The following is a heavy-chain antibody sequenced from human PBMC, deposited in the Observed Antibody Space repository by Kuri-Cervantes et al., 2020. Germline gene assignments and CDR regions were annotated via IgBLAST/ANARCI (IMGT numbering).Heavy chain of an antibody. V-gene: IGHV1-2*02. Sequence: ASVKVSCKASGYTFTGYYMHWVRQAPGQGLEWMGWINPNSGGTNYAQKFQGRVTMTRDMSTSTAYMELSSLRSEDTAVYYCAAVGYNWNYDQDDYWGQGTLVTVSS. CDR2: INPNSGGT. CDR3: AAVGYNWNYDQDDY. D-gene: IGHD1-7*01. J-gene: IGHJ4*02. CDR1: GYTFTGYY.